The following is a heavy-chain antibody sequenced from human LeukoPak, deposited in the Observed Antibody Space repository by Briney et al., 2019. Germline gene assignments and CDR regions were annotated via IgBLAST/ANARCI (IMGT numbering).Heavy chain of an antibody. J-gene: IGHJ4*02. CDR3: ARYIAAAGTSDY. CDR1: GGSISSFY. Sequence: SETLSLTCTVSGGSISSFYWSWIRQTPGKGLEWIGHIYFTGSSDLNPTLKSRFSISIDTSKNQFSLKLSSVTAADTAVYYCARYIAAAGTSDYWGQGTLVTVSS. D-gene: IGHD6-13*01. CDR2: IYFTGSS. V-gene: IGHV4-59*08.